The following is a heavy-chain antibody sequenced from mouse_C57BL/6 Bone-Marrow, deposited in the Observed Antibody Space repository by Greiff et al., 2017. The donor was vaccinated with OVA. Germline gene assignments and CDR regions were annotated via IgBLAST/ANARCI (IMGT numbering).Heavy chain of an antibody. J-gene: IGHJ4*01. V-gene: IGHV2-2*01. Sequence: VKLVESGPGLVQPSQSLSITCTVSGFSLTSYGVHWVRQSPGKGLEWLGVIWSGGSTDYNAAFISRLSISKDNSKSQVFFKMNSLQADDTAIYYCARNWGMVTVRAMDYWGQGTSVTVSS. CDR3: ARNWGMVTVRAMDY. CDR1: GFSLTSYG. D-gene: IGHD2-2*01. CDR2: IWSGGST.